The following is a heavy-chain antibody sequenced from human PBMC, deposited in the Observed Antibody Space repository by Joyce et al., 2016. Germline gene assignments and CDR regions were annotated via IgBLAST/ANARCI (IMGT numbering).Heavy chain of an antibody. J-gene: IGHJ5*02. CDR3: TRSDWFDP. CDR2: INGDATSI. CDR1: GFMFSHYW. V-gene: IGHV3-74*03. Sequence: EVQLVESGGDLVQPGGSLKLSCAASGFMFSHYWMHWVRQAPGKGLVGVSRINGDATSITYADSVKGRFTSSRDNAKNTLYLQLTSLRAEDTAVYYCTRSDWFDPWGQGTLVTVSS.